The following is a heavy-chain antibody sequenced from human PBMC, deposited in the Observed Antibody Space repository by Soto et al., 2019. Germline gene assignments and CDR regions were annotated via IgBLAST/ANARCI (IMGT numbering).Heavy chain of an antibody. V-gene: IGHV1-69*06. D-gene: IGHD1-7*01. CDR3: ARDNNWNSRDKNWFDP. CDR1: GGSFSSYA. J-gene: IGHJ5*02. Sequence: SVKVSCKAYGGSFSSYAISWVRQAPGQGLEWMGGIIPIFGTANYAQKFQGRVTITADKSTSTAYMELSSLRSEDTAVYYCARDNNWNSRDKNWFDPWGQGTLVTVSS. CDR2: IIPIFGTA.